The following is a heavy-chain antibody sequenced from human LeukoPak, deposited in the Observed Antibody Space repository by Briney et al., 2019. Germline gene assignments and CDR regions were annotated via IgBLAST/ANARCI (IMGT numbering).Heavy chain of an antibody. V-gene: IGHV3-23*01. CDR3: ARDRADYDFWSGYYNQYYYGMDV. Sequence: PGGSLRLSCAASGFTFSSYAMSWVRQAPGKGLEWVSAISGSGGSTYYADSVKGRFTISRDNSKNTLYLQMNSLRAEDTAVYYCARDRADYDFWSGYYNQYYYGMDVWGQGTTVTVSS. CDR1: GFTFSSYA. J-gene: IGHJ6*02. D-gene: IGHD3-3*01. CDR2: ISGSGGST.